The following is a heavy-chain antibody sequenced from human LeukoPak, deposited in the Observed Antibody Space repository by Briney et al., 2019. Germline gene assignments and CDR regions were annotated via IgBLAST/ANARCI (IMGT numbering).Heavy chain of an antibody. CDR3: AKGGINLVRGSFDY. CDR2: ISGSGGST. CDR1: GFTFRRYG. V-gene: IGHV3-23*01. J-gene: IGHJ4*02. Sequence: SGGSLRLSCAASGFTFRRYGMSWVRQAPGKGLEWVSAISGSGGSTYYAGSVKGRFTISRDNSKNTLYLQMNSLRAEDTAVYYCAKGGINLVRGSFDYWGQGTLVTVSS. D-gene: IGHD3-10*01.